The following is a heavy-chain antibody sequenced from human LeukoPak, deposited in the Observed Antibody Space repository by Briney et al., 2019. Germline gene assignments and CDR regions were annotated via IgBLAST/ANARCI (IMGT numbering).Heavy chain of an antibody. V-gene: IGHV4-30-2*01. Sequence: PSETLSLTCAVSGVSISSGGYSWSWIRQPPGKGLEWIGYIYHSGSTYYNPSLKSRVTISVDRSKNQFSLKLSSVTAADTAVYYCARERAYGDSAYSNWFDPWGQGTLVTVSS. CDR1: GVSISSGGYS. J-gene: IGHJ5*02. D-gene: IGHD4-17*01. CDR3: ARERAYGDSAYSNWFDP. CDR2: IYHSGST.